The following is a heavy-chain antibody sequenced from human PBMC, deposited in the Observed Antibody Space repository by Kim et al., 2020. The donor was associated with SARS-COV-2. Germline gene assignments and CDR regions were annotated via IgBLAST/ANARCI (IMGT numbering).Heavy chain of an antibody. J-gene: IGHJ3*01. Sequence: GESLKISCKGSGYSFTSNWIAWVRQMPGKGLEWMGIIYPDDSNTKYSPSFQGQVTISADRSVSTAYLQWSSLKASDTAIYYCARQGQRLAGAFDVWGQGT. CDR3: ARQGQRLAGAFDV. V-gene: IGHV5-51*01. CDR1: GYSFTSNW. D-gene: IGHD6-25*01. CDR2: IYPDDSNT.